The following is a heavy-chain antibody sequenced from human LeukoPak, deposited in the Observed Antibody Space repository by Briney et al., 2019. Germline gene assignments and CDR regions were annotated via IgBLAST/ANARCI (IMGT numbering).Heavy chain of an antibody. CDR1: GYSISSGYY. Sequence: PSETLSLTCTVSGYSISSGYYWGWIRQPPGQGLEWIGSIYHSGSTYYNPSLKSRVTISVDTSKNQFSLKLSSVTAADTAVYYCARVHYTMILGWFDPWGRGTLVTVSS. V-gene: IGHV4-38-2*02. D-gene: IGHD3-22*01. CDR3: ARVHYTMILGWFDP. J-gene: IGHJ5*02. CDR2: IYHSGST.